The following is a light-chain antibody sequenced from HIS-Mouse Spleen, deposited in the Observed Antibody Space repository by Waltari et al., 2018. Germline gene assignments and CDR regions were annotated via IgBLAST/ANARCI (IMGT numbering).Light chain of an antibody. CDR2: KAS. Sequence: DIQMTQSPSTLSASVGDRVTLTCRASQSISSWLAWYQQKPGKAPKLLIYKASSLESGVPSRFSDSGSGTEFTLTISSLQPDDFATYYCQQYNSYPYTFGQGTKLEIK. CDR3: QQYNSYPYT. J-gene: IGKJ2*01. CDR1: QSISSW. V-gene: IGKV1-5*03.